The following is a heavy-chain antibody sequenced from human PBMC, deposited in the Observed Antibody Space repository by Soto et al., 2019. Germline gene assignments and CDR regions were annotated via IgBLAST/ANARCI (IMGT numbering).Heavy chain of an antibody. CDR2: ISGNGGST. D-gene: IGHD3-16*01. V-gene: IGHV3-23*01. CDR1: GFTFSSYA. CDR3: AIPRGKQVSYGMDV. J-gene: IGHJ6*02. Sequence: EVQLLESGGGLVQPGGSLRLSCAASGFTFSSYAMNWVRQAPGKGLEWVSGISGNGGSTYYADSVKGRFTISRDNSKNTLYVQMSSLRAEDTAVYYCAIPRGKQVSYGMDVWGQGTTVTVSS.